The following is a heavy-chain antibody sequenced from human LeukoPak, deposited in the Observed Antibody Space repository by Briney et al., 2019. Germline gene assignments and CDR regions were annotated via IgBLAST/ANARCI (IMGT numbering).Heavy chain of an antibody. CDR2: IIPILGIA. CDR3: ARDLIDREIDP. Sequence: SVKVSCKASGGTFSSCAISWVRQATGQGLEWMGRIIPILGIANYAQKFQGRVTITADKSTSTAYMELSSLRSEDTAVYYCARDLIDREIDPWGQGTLVTVSS. V-gene: IGHV1-69*04. CDR1: GGTFSSCA. J-gene: IGHJ5*02. D-gene: IGHD2/OR15-2a*01.